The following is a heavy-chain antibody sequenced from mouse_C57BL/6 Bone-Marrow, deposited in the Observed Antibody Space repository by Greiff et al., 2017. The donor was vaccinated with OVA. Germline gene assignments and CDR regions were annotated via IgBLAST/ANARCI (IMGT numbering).Heavy chain of an antibody. D-gene: IGHD2-4*01. J-gene: IGHJ2*01. CDR3: ARTSRGLRRPFDY. V-gene: IGHV1-81*01. Sequence: VQLQESGAELARPGASVKLSCKASGYTFTSYGISCVKQRTGHGLEWIGEISPRSGNTYYNEQFKGKATLTADKSSSTAYMERRSLTSEDSAVYFCARTSRGLRRPFDYWGQGTTLTVSS. CDR1: GYTFTSYG. CDR2: ISPRSGNT.